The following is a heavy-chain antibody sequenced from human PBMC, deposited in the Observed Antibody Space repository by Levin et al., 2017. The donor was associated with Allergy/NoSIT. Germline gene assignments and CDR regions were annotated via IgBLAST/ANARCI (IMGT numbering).Heavy chain of an antibody. CDR3: ARDPPGFCSGGSCYFDY. Sequence: GESLKISCAASGFTFSSYSMNWVRQAPGKGLEWVSYISSSSSTIYYADSVKGRFTISRDNAKNSLYLQMNSLRAEDTAVYYCARDPPGFCSGGSCYFDYWGQGTLVTVSS. J-gene: IGHJ4*02. CDR1: GFTFSSYS. V-gene: IGHV3-48*01. D-gene: IGHD2-15*01. CDR2: ISSSSSTI.